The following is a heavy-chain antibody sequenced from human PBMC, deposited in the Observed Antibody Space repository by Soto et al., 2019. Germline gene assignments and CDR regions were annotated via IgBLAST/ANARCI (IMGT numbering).Heavy chain of an antibody. CDR2: INAGNGNT. Sequence: QVQLVQSGAEVKKPRASVKVSCKASGYTFTSYAMHWVRQAPGQRLEWMGWINAGNGNTKYSQKFQGRVTITRDTSASTAYMELSSLRSEDTAVYYCARDSAGGLWFGELLYFDYWGQGTLVTVSS. CDR3: ARDSAGGLWFGELLYFDY. CDR1: GYTFTSYA. J-gene: IGHJ4*02. D-gene: IGHD3-10*01. V-gene: IGHV1-3*01.